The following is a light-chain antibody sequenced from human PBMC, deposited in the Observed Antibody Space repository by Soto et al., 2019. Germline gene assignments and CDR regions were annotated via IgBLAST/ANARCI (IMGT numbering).Light chain of an antibody. J-gene: IGKJ2*01. CDR2: AAI. CDR1: QTITTY. Sequence: DIQMTQSPSSPSASVGDRVTITCRASQTITTYLNWYQHKPGKAPKLLIYAAISLQSGVPSRLSGSGSGTDFTLTISSLQPEDFATYYCQQTYSTPHTFGQGTKVDI. CDR3: QQTYSTPHT. V-gene: IGKV1-39*01.